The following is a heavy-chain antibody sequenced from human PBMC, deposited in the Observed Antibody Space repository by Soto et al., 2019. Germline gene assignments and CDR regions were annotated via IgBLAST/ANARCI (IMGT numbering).Heavy chain of an antibody. D-gene: IGHD1-26*01. CDR3: ARDVGRHSGGVDY. Sequence: HVQLVQSGAEVKKPGSSVKVSCKASGGTFSSYSINWVRQAPGQGLEWMGEIIPIFGTANYAQKFQGRVTITTDESTSTAYMALSSLRSEDRAVYYCARDVGRHSGGVDYWGQGTRVTVSS. CDR2: IIPIFGTA. V-gene: IGHV1-69*01. J-gene: IGHJ4*02. CDR1: GGTFSSYS.